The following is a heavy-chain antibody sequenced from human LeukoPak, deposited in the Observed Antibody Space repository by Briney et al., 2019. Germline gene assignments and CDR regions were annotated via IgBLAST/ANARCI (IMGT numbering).Heavy chain of an antibody. J-gene: IGHJ5*02. CDR2: IYYTGST. Sequence: SETLSLTCTVSGGSISNYYWNWIRQPPGKGLEWIGYIYYTGSTNYNPSLKSRVTISVDTSKNQFSLKLSSVTAADTAVYFCASVGYCSTTSCPFDPWGQGTLVTVSS. D-gene: IGHD2-2*01. V-gene: IGHV4-59*01. CDR3: ASVGYCSTTSCPFDP. CDR1: GGSISNYY.